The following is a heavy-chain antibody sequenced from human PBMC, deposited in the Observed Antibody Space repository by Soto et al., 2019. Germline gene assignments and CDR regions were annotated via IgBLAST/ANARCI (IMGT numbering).Heavy chain of an antibody. Sequence: ASVKGSCKASGYTFPSYAMHWGRQAPGQRLEWMGWINAGNGNTKYSQKFQGRVTITRDTSASTAYMELSSLRSEDTAVYYCARDLTMVRGDPPVYWGQGTLVNVSS. CDR1: GYTFPSYA. D-gene: IGHD3-10*01. V-gene: IGHV1-3*01. CDR2: INAGNGNT. CDR3: ARDLTMVRGDPPVY. J-gene: IGHJ4*02.